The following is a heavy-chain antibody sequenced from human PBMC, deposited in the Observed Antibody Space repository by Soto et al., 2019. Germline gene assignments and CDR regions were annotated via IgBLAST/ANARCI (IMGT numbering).Heavy chain of an antibody. V-gene: IGHV3-23*01. D-gene: IGHD1-26*01. CDR3: AKDYLRWAQP. CDR1: GFTFSDYG. Sequence: PGGSLRLSCAASGFTFSDYGMSWVRQAPGKGLEWVSAISGSGSTFYADSVKGRFTISRDNSKNTLFPQMNSLRAQDTAVYYCAKDYLRWAQPWGQGTLVTVSS. J-gene: IGHJ5*02. CDR2: ISGSGST.